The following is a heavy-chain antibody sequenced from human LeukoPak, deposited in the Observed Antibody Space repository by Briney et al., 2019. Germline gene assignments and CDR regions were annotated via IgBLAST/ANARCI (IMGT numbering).Heavy chain of an antibody. J-gene: IGHJ3*02. V-gene: IGHV4-61*02. CDR1: GGSISSGSYY. CDR2: IYTSGST. CDR3: ARGIVNWDCSSTSCPNDAFDI. Sequence: SETLSLTCTVSGGSISSGSYYWSWIRQPAGKGLEWIGRIYTSGSTNYNPSLKSRVTISVDTSKNQFSLKLSSVTAADTAVYYCARGIVNWDCSSTSCPNDAFDIWGQGTMVTVSS. D-gene: IGHD2-2*01.